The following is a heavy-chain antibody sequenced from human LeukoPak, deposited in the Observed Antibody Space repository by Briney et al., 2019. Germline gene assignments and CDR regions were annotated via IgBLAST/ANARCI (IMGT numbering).Heavy chain of an antibody. J-gene: IGHJ4*02. CDR2: IYSGGST. D-gene: IGHD6-13*01. CDR3: ARIWDSSSWYWGN. Sequence: PGGSLRLSCAASGFTVSSNYMSWLRQAPGKGLEWVSVIYSGGSTYYADSVKGRFTISRDNSKNTLYLQMNSLRAEDTAVYYCARIWDSSSWYWGNWGQGTLVTVSS. V-gene: IGHV3-66*01. CDR1: GFTVSSNY.